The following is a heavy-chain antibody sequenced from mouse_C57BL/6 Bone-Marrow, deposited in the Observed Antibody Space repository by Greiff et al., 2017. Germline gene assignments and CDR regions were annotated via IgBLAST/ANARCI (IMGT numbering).Heavy chain of an antibody. J-gene: IGHJ1*03. V-gene: IGHV1-82*01. Sequence: VKLQESGPELVKPGASVKISCKASGYAFSSSWMNWVKQRPGKGLAWIGRIYPGDGDTNYNGKFKGTATLTADKSSSTAYILLSRLTSEDSAVYFCASIYYDYGDVWGTGTTVTVSS. CDR2: IYPGDGDT. CDR1: GYAFSSSW. D-gene: IGHD2-4*01. CDR3: ASIYYDYGDV.